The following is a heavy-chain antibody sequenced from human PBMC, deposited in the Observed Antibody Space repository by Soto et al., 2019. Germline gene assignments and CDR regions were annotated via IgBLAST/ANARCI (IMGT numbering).Heavy chain of an antibody. J-gene: IGHJ4*02. CDR1: GFSFSTYA. D-gene: IGHD2-21*01. CDR3: AKDRLCGAGACYLEY. CDR2: ISGSGTTT. Sequence: GGSLRLSCAASGFSFSTYAMSWVRQAPGKGLEWVSGISGSGTTTYYADSVKGRFTISRDNAENTLHLQMDSLTAEDSAVYYCAKDRLCGAGACYLEYWGQGAVVTVSS. V-gene: IGHV3-23*01.